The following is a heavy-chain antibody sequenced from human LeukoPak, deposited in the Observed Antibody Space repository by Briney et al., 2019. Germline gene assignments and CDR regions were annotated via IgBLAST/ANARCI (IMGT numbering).Heavy chain of an antibody. J-gene: IGHJ4*02. CDR1: GFTFTSYA. CDR2: ISGSGSGGST. V-gene: IGHV3-23*01. D-gene: IGHD6-13*01. CDR3: AKDRATSSWFFGS. Sequence: PGGSLRLSCAASGFTFTSYAMSWVRQAPGKGLEWVSGISGSGSGGSTYYADSVKGRFTITRDNSKNTLYLFMDSLRPEDTAVYYCAKDRATSSWFFGSWGQGTLVTVSS.